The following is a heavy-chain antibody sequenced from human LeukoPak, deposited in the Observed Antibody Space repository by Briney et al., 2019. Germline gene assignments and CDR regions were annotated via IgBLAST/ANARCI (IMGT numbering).Heavy chain of an antibody. CDR1: GFTFSSYG. CDR3: SPGEFDY. CDR2: IRYDGSNK. J-gene: IGHJ4*02. D-gene: IGHD7-27*01. V-gene: IGHV3-30*02. Sequence: GGSLRLSCAASGFTFSSYGMHWVRQAPGKGLEWVAFIRYDGSNKYYADSVKGRFTISRDNAKNTLYLQMNSLRAEDTAVYYCSPGEFDYWGQGTLVTVSS.